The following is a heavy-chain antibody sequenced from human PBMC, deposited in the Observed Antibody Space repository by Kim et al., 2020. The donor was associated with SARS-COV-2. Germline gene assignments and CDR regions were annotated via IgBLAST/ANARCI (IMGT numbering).Heavy chain of an antibody. Sequence: TTSGASINHADSVKGRITITRDNAKNSLSLHMNGLRDEDTAVYYCATSDSWGRGTLVTVSS. V-gene: IGHV3-48*02. CDR2: TTSGASI. D-gene: IGHD3-3*01. J-gene: IGHJ5*02. CDR3: ATSDS.